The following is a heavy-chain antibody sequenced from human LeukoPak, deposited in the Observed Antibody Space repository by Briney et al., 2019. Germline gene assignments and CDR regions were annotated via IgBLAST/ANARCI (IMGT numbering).Heavy chain of an antibody. D-gene: IGHD1-26*01. V-gene: IGHV3-23*01. CDR1: GFTFSSYV. J-gene: IGHJ4*02. CDR2: ISGSGGRT. CDR3: AKGEYYFDY. Sequence: PGGSLRLSCAASGFTFSSYVMSWVRQAPGKGLEWVSVISGSGGRTYYADSVKGRFSISRDNSKNTLYLQMNSLRAEDTAVYYCAKGEYYFDYWGQGTLVTVSS.